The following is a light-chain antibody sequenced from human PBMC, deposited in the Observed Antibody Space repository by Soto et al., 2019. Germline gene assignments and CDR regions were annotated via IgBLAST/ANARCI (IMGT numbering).Light chain of an antibody. CDR3: QQYGSSRVT. J-gene: IGKJ2*01. CDR2: GAS. CDR1: QSVSSSY. Sequence: EIVLTQSPGTLSLSPGERATLSCRASQSVSSSYLGWYQQKSGQAPRLLIYGASSRATGIPDRFGGSGSGTDFTLTISRLEPEDFAVYYCQQYGSSRVTFGQGTKLEI. V-gene: IGKV3-20*01.